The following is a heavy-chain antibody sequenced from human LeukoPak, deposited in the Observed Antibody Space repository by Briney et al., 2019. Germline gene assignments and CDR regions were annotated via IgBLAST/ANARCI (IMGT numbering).Heavy chain of an antibody. CDR1: GGTFSSYA. D-gene: IGHD2-15*01. V-gene: IGHV1-69*13. J-gene: IGHJ4*02. Sequence: SVKVSCKASGGTFSSYAISWVRQAPGQGLEWMGGIIPIFGTANYAQKFQGRVTITADESTSTAYMELSSLRSEDTAVYYCARDPGYCSGGSCYFDYWGQGTLVTVSS. CDR2: IIPIFGTA. CDR3: ARDPGYCSGGSCYFDY.